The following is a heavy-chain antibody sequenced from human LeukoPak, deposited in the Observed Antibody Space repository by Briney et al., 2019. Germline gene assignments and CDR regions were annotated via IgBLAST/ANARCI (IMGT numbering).Heavy chain of an antibody. CDR1: GYTFTSYG. CDR2: ISAYNGNT. Sequence: GASVKVSCKASGYTFTSYGISWVRQAPGQGLECMAWISAYNGNTNYAQKLQGRVTMTTDTSTSTAYMDLRSLRSDDTAVYYCARDVEGYCSSTSCPLLFDPWGQGTLVTVSS. J-gene: IGHJ5*02. V-gene: IGHV1-18*04. CDR3: ARDVEGYCSSTSCPLLFDP. D-gene: IGHD2-2*01.